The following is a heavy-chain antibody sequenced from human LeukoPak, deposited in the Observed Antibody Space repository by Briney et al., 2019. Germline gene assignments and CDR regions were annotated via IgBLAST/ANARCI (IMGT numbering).Heavy chain of an antibody. CDR1: GFTFSSYG. D-gene: IGHD6-19*01. CDR3: ARVGSWDQQWLAHGNWFDH. Sequence: GRSLRLSCAASGFTFSSYGMHWVRQAPGKGLEWVAVIRYDGSNKNYADSVKGRFTISRDNSKNTLYLQMNSLRSEDTAVYYCARVGSWDQQWLAHGNWFDHWGQGTLVTVSS. CDR2: IRYDGSNK. V-gene: IGHV3-33*01. J-gene: IGHJ5*02.